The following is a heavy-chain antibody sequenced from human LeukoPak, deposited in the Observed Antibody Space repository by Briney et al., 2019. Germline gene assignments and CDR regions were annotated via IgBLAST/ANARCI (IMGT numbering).Heavy chain of an antibody. J-gene: IGHJ6*02. V-gene: IGHV1-18*01. D-gene: IGHD6-19*01. CDR3: ARDPNSSGWYRYYYYGMDV. Sequence: APVKVSCKASGYTFTSYGISWVRQAPGQGLEWMGWISAYNGNTNYAQKLQGRVTMTTDTSTSTAYMELRSPRSDDTAVYYCARDPNSSGWYRYYYYGMDVWGQGTTVTVSS. CDR1: GYTFTSYG. CDR2: ISAYNGNT.